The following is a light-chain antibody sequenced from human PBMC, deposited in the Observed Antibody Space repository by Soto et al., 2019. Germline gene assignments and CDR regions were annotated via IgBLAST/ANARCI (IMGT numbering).Light chain of an antibody. Sequence: DIQMTQSPSTLSASVGDRVTITCRASQSISSWLAWYQQKPGKAPKLLIYKASSLESGVPSRFSGSGSGTEFTLTISGLQSDDFAVYYCQQFNNWPPWTFGQGTKVDIK. CDR2: KAS. J-gene: IGKJ1*01. V-gene: IGKV1-5*03. CDR1: QSISSW. CDR3: QQFNNWPPWT.